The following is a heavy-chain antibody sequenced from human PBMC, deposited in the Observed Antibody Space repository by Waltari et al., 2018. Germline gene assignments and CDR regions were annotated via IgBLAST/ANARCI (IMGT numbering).Heavy chain of an antibody. J-gene: IGHJ3*02. Sequence: QVQLQESGPGLVKPSETLSLTCAVSGYSISSGYYWGWIRQPPGKGLEWIGSIYHSGSTYYNPSLKSRVTISVDTSKNQFSLKLSSVTAADTAVYYCARHPEIIGYCSSTSCPWGAFDIWGQGTMVTVSS. D-gene: IGHD2-2*01. CDR2: IYHSGST. V-gene: IGHV4-38-2*01. CDR1: GYSISSGYY. CDR3: ARHPEIIGYCSSTSCPWGAFDI.